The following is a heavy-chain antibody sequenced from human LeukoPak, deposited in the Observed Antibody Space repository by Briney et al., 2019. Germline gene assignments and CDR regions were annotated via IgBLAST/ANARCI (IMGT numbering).Heavy chain of an antibody. D-gene: IGHD1-26*01. V-gene: IGHV3-11*04. CDR2: ISSSGSTI. CDR3: ARDGDRGWDLDY. CDR1: GFTFSDYY. J-gene: IGHJ4*02. Sequence: GGSLRLSCAASGFTFSDYYMSWIRQAPGKGLEWVSYISSSGSTIYYADSVKGRFTISRDNAKNSLYLQMYSLRGEDTAVYYCARDGDRGWDLDYWGQGTLVTVSS.